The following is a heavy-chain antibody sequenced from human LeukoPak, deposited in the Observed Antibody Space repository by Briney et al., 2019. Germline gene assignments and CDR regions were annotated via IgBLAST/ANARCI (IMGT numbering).Heavy chain of an antibody. V-gene: IGHV3-33*01. CDR1: GFTFSSYG. Sequence: GGSLRLSCAASGFTFSSYGMHWVRQAPGKGLEWVAVIWYDGSNKYYADSVKGRFTISRDNSKNTLYLQMNSLRAEDTAVYYCARDLHSTGWFDPWGQGTLVAVSS. J-gene: IGHJ5*02. CDR3: ARDLHSTGWFDP. D-gene: IGHD1-14*01. CDR2: IWYDGSNK.